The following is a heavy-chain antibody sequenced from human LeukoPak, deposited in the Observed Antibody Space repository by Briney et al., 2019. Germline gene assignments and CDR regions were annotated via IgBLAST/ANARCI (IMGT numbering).Heavy chain of an antibody. CDR2: ISAYNGNT. V-gene: IGHV1-18*01. Sequence: ASVRVSCKASGYSFANYGLSWVRQAPGQGLEWMGWISAYNGNTNYAQKLQGRVTMTTDTSTATAYMELRSLRSDDTAVYYCARGPLYSSNWSFDCWGQGTLVTVSS. D-gene: IGHD6-13*01. CDR1: GYSFANYG. J-gene: IGHJ4*02. CDR3: ARGPLYSSNWSFDC.